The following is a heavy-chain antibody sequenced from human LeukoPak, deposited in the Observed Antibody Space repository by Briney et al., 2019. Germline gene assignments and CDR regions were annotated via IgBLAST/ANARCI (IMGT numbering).Heavy chain of an antibody. D-gene: IGHD3-9*01. CDR3: ARAHDYDILPGTNWFDP. Sequence: SGTLPLTCAVSGGSISSSNWWSWVRQPPGKGLEWIGEIYHSGSTNYNPSLKSRVTISVNKSKNQFSLKLSSVTAADTAVYYCARAHDYDILPGTNWFDPWGQGTLVTVSS. CDR2: IYHSGST. J-gene: IGHJ5*02. V-gene: IGHV4-4*02. CDR1: GGSISSSNW.